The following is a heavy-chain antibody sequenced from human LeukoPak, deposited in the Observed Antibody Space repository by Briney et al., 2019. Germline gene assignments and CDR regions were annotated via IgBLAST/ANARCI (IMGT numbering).Heavy chain of an antibody. Sequence: PSETLSLTCAVYGGSFSGYYWSWIRQAPGKGLERIGEINHSGSTNYNPSLKSRVTTSVATSKNQFSLKLSSVTAADTAVYYCARRIEYSSSSTHDYWGQGTLVTVSS. CDR3: ARRIEYSSSSTHDY. V-gene: IGHV4-34*01. J-gene: IGHJ4*02. CDR1: GGSFSGYY. CDR2: INHSGST. D-gene: IGHD6-6*01.